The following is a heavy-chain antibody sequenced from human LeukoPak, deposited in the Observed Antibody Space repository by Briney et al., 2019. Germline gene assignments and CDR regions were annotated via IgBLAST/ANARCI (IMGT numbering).Heavy chain of an antibody. V-gene: IGHV2-5*02. Sequence: ESGPTLVKPTQTLTLTCTFSGFSLSTTGVAVGWIRQPPGKALEWLALFYWDADKGYSPSLKSRLTITKDTSRNQVALTMTNMDPGDTATYYCARALYYDSGYYFDSWGQGTLVTVSS. CDR2: FYWDADK. J-gene: IGHJ4*02. CDR3: ARALYYDSGYYFDS. D-gene: IGHD3-22*01. CDR1: GFSLSTTGVA.